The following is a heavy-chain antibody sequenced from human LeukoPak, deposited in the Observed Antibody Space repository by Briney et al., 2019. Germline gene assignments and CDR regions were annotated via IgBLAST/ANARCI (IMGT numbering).Heavy chain of an antibody. CDR2: MYSGGTT. V-gene: IGHV3-66*04. CDR3: ARLDLVSGYDY. CDR1: GFTVSNNY. D-gene: IGHD3-9*01. J-gene: IGHJ4*02. Sequence: PGGSLRLSCAVSGFTVSNNYMSWVRQGSGKGLEWVSVMYSGGTTVYADSVKGRLTISRDKSRNTVYLQMNSLRVEDTAVYYCARLDLVSGYDYWGQGTLVTVSS.